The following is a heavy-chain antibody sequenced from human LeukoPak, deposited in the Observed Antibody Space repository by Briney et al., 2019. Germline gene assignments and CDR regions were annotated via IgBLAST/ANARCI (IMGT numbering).Heavy chain of an antibody. V-gene: IGHV3-23*01. J-gene: IGHJ4*02. CDR2: ISGSDGST. CDR1: GFTFSSYS. D-gene: IGHD6-13*01. Sequence: GGSLRLSCAASGFTFSSYSMNWVRQAPGKGLEWVSAISGSDGSTYYADSVKGRFTISRDNSKNTLYLQMNSLRAEDTAVYYCAKGSSWSLNDGDYWGQGTLVTVSS. CDR3: AKGSSWSLNDGDY.